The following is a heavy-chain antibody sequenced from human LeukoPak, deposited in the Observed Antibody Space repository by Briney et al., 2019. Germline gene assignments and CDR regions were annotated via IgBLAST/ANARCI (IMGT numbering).Heavy chain of an antibody. CDR2: ISSSGSTI. Sequence: GGSLRLSCAASGFTFSDYYMSWIRQAPGKGLEWVSYISSSGSTIYYADSVKGRFTISRDNAKNSLFLQMNSLRAEDTAVYYCAREALRYFDWLFSDAFDIWGQGTMVTVSS. CDR1: GFTFSDYY. J-gene: IGHJ3*02. V-gene: IGHV3-11*04. CDR3: AREALRYFDWLFSDAFDI. D-gene: IGHD3-9*01.